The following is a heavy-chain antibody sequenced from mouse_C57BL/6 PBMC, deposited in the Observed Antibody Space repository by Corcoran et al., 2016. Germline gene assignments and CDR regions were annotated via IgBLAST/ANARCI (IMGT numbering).Heavy chain of an antibody. CDR2: INPYNGGT. J-gene: IGHJ4*01. V-gene: IGHV1-19*01. D-gene: IGHD1-1*01. CDR1: GYTFTDYY. Sequence: EVQLQQSGPVLVKPGASVKMSCKASGYTFTDYYMNWVTQSHGKSLEWIGVINPYNGGTSYNQQFKGKATLTVDKSSSTAYMELNSLTSEDSAVYYCARKSYDDAMDYWGQGTSVTVSS. CDR3: ARKSYDDAMDY.